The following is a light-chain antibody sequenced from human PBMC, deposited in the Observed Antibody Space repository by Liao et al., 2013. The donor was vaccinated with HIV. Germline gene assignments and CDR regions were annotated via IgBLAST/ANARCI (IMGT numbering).Light chain of an antibody. CDR2: YG. Sequence: SYELTQPPSVSVAPGKTASITCGGNNIGSKSVHWFQQKPGQAPVLVIYYGDRPSGIPERFSGSNSGNTATLTISRVEAGDEADYYCQVWDSSTDHYVFGTGTKVTVL. CDR1: NIGSKS. CDR3: QVWDSSTDHYV. V-gene: IGLV3-21*01. J-gene: IGLJ1*01.